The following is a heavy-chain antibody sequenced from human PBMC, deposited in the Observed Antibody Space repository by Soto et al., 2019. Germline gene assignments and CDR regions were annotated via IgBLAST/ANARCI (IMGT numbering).Heavy chain of an antibody. Sequence: EVQLVESGGGLVTPGGSLRVSCAASGFTFRSYSMNWVRQAPGKGLEWISTISSNSAYIYYADSVEGRFTISRDNARNSVYLQLNCLRAEDTAIYFCSRDQSLGQPVAFDVWGQGTMVTVSS. J-gene: IGHJ3*01. V-gene: IGHV3-21*01. CDR1: GFTFRSYS. CDR2: ISSNSAYI. CDR3: SRDQSLGQPVAFDV.